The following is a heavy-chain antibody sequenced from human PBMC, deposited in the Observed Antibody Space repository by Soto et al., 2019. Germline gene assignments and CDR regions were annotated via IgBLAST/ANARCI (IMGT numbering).Heavy chain of an antibody. D-gene: IGHD4-17*01. CDR3: ARQYDYGDYWFDP. CDR2: IIPILGIA. Sequence: QVQLVQSGAEVKKPGSSVKVSCKASGGTFSSYTISWVRQAPGQGLEWMGRIIPILGIANYAQKFQGRVTXTXDXXTSTAYMELSSLRSEDKAVYYCARQYDYGDYWFDPWGQGTLVTVSS. V-gene: IGHV1-69*02. CDR1: GGTFSSYT. J-gene: IGHJ5*02.